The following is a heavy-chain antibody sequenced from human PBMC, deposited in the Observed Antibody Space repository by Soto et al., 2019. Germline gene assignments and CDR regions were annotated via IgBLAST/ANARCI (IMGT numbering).Heavy chain of an antibody. V-gene: IGHV3-66*01. CDR3: ARGPTQADFDY. CDR2: IYSGGST. Sequence: EVQLVGSGGGLVQPGGSLRLSCAASGFTVSSNYMIWVRQAPGKGLEWVSVIYSGGSTYYADSVKGRFTISRDNSKNTLYLQMNSLRAEDTAVYYCARGPTQADFDYWGQGTLVTVSS. CDR1: GFTVSSNY. J-gene: IGHJ4*02.